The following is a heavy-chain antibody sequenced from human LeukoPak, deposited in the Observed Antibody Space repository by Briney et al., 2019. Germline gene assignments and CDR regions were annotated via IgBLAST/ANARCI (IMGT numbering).Heavy chain of an antibody. V-gene: IGHV3-64*01. CDR1: GFTFSSYA. CDR3: ARPSLSGSQIDY. D-gene: IGHD1-26*01. CDR2: ISSNGGST. Sequence: PGGSLRLSCAASGFTFSSYAMHWVRQAPGKGLEYVSAISSNGGSTYYANSVKGRFTISRDNSKNTLYLQMGSLRAEDMAVYYCARPSLSGSQIDYWGQGTLVTVSS. J-gene: IGHJ4*02.